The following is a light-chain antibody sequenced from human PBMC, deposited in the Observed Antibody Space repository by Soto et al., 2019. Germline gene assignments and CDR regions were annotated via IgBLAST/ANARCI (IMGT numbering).Light chain of an antibody. J-gene: IGKJ1*01. Sequence: EIVMTQSPATVSVSPGGRATLSCRATQSVTTNLAWYQQKPGQAPRLLIYGASTRATDIPARFSGSGSGTEFTLTISSLQSEDFAVYYCQQYDNWPWTFGQGTKVEIK. CDR3: QQYDNWPWT. CDR1: QSVTTN. V-gene: IGKV3-15*01. CDR2: GAS.